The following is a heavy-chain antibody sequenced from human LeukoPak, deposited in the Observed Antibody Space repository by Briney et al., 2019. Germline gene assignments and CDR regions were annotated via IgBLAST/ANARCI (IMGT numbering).Heavy chain of an antibody. CDR2: IKSKTDGGTT. V-gene: IGHV3-15*01. J-gene: IGHJ4*02. D-gene: IGHD3-22*01. Sequence: AGGSLRLSCAASGFTFSNAWMSWVRQARGKGLEWVGRIKSKTDGGTTDYAAPVKGRFTISRDDSKNTLYLQMNSLKTEDTAVYYCTTDWGESAYYYDRGRVYFDCWGQGTLVTVSS. CDR3: TTDWGESAYYYDRGRVYFDC. CDR1: GFTFSNAW.